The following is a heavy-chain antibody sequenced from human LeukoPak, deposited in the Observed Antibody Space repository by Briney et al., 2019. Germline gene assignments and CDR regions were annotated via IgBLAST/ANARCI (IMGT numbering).Heavy chain of an antibody. D-gene: IGHD1-26*01. V-gene: IGHV3-64*02. CDR2: MDDSGAHT. CDR3: ARDGKAKNDF. CDR1: GFTFSRYA. Sequence: GGSLRLSCAASGFTFSRYAMQWVRQAPDKRLEYVSGMDDSGAHTYYADSVKGRFTMSRDNSRDTLYLQMGSLRPEDTAVYYCARDGKAKNDFWGQGTLVTVSS. J-gene: IGHJ4*02.